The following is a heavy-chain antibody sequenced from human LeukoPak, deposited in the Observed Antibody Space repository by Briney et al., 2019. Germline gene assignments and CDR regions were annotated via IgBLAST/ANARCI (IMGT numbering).Heavy chain of an antibody. CDR2: IYYSGST. Sequence: PSEALSLTCTVSGGSISSSSYYWGWIRQPPGKGLEWIGSIYYSGSTYYNPSLKSRVTISVDTSKNQFSLKLSSVTAADTAVYYCARHPCSGGSCPNPFDPWGQGTLVTVSS. D-gene: IGHD2-15*01. V-gene: IGHV4-39*07. CDR3: ARHPCSGGSCPNPFDP. CDR1: GGSISSSSYY. J-gene: IGHJ5*02.